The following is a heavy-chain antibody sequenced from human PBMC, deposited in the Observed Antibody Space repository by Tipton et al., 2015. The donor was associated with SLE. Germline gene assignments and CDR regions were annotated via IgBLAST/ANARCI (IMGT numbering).Heavy chain of an antibody. CDR3: VSGSNGGFAP. D-gene: IGHD1-26*01. J-gene: IGHJ5*02. V-gene: IGHV3-43*01. CDR2: VSWDGGRT. Sequence: GSLRLSCAASGFTFDDYSMHWVRQTPGKGLEWISLVSWDGGRTYYADSVKGRFTISRDNSKNSLYLQMNSLRVEDTALYYCVSGSNGGFAPWGQGTLVTVSS. CDR1: GFTFDDYS.